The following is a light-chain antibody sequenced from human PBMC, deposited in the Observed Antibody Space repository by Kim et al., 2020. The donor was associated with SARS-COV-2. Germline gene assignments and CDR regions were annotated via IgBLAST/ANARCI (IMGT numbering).Light chain of an antibody. J-gene: IGKJ1*01. CDR3: QQYYSYPPT. CDR2: AAS. CDR1: QGISSY. V-gene: IGKV1-8*01. Sequence: AIRITQSPSSLSASTGDRVTITCRASQGISSYLAWYQQKPGKAPKLLIYAASTLQSGVPSRFSGSGSGTVFTLTISCLQSEDFATYYCQQYYSYPPTFGQGTKVDIK.